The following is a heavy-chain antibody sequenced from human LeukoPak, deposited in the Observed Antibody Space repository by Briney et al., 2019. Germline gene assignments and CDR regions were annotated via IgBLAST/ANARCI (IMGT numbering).Heavy chain of an antibody. D-gene: IGHD3-10*01. CDR1: GGSISSGGYS. Sequence: SQTLSLTCAVSGGSISSGGYSWSWIRQPPGTGLEWIGYIYHSGSTYYNPSLKSRVTISVDRSKNQFSLKLSSVTAADTAVYYCARFGSGSWGSWFDPWGQGTLVTVSS. CDR2: IYHSGST. J-gene: IGHJ5*02. V-gene: IGHV4-30-2*01. CDR3: ARFGSGSWGSWFDP.